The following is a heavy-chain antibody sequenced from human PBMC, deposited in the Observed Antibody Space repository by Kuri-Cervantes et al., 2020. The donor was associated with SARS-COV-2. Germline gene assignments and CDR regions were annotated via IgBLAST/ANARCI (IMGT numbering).Heavy chain of an antibody. CDR3: AREYDFWRTFDY. J-gene: IGHJ4*02. CDR1: GFTFSSYA. V-gene: IGHV3-30-3*01. D-gene: IGHD3-3*01. CDR2: ISYDGSNK. Sequence: GGSLRLSCAASGFTFSSYAMSWVRQAPGKGLEWVAVISYDGSNKYYADSVKGRFTISRDNSKNTLYLQMNSLRAEDTAVYYCAREYDFWRTFDYWGQGTLVTVSS.